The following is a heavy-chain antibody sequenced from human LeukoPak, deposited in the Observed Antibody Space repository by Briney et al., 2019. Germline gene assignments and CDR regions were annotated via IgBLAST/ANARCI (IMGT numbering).Heavy chain of an antibody. CDR2: IYRSGST. CDR3: ARVGGYCSSTSCYTDYYYYYGMDV. Sequence: PSQTLSLTCAVSGGSISSGGYSWSWIRQPPGKGLEWIGYIYRSGSTYYNPSLKSRVTISVDRSKNQFSLKLSSVTAADTAVYYCARVGGYCSSTSCYTDYYYYYGMDVWGQGTTVTVSS. D-gene: IGHD2-2*02. V-gene: IGHV4-30-2*01. CDR1: GGSISSGGYS. J-gene: IGHJ6*02.